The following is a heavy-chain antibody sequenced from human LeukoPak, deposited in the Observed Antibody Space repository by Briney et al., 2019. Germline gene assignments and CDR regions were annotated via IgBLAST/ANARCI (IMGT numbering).Heavy chain of an antibody. Sequence: SQTLSLTCTVSGGSISSGDYYWSWIRQAPGKGLEWIAYMYYSGSTYYNPSLKSRVTMSADTSKNQLSLKLSSVTAADTAVYYCARPYYYDSRIDPWGQGILVTVSS. D-gene: IGHD3-22*01. V-gene: IGHV4-30-4*01. CDR1: GGSISSGDYY. CDR3: ARPYYYDSRIDP. CDR2: MYYSGST. J-gene: IGHJ5*02.